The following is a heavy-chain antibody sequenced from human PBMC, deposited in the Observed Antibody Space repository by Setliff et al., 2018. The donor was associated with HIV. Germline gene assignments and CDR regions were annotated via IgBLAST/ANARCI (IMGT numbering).Heavy chain of an antibody. CDR3: ARAEGDAYNSLPYFDS. Sequence: PSETLSLTCTVSGGSMSRFYWTWIRQPPGKGLEWIGFVYSTGSINYSPSLRGRLTISLDTSENQFSLHLTSVTAADTAVYYCARAEGDAYNSLPYFDSWGPGALVTVSS. CDR2: VYSTGSI. D-gene: IGHD1-1*01. CDR1: GGSMSRFY. V-gene: IGHV4-59*01. J-gene: IGHJ4*02.